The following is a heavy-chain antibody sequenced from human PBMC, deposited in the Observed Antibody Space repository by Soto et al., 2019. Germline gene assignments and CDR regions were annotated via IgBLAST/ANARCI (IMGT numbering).Heavy chain of an antibody. CDR2: INPSGGTT. Sequence: ASVKVSCKXSGYTFTRYNVHWVRQAPGQGLEWMAIINPSGGTTYYVQKFEGRVTLTTDTSTSTVYMELSSLRSDDTAVYYCARVRGGGSEYFFDYWGQGTLVTVSP. D-gene: IGHD2-15*01. J-gene: IGHJ4*02. CDR1: GYTFTRYN. V-gene: IGHV1-46*01. CDR3: ARVRGGGSEYFFDY.